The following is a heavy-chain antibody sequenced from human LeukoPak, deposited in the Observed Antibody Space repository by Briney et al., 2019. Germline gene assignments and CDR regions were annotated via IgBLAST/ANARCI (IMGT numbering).Heavy chain of an antibody. D-gene: IGHD1-26*01. CDR2: INHRGNT. V-gene: IGHV4-34*01. Sequence: PSETLSLTCAVYGGSFSGNFWSWVRQPPGKGLEWIGEINHRGNTNYNPSLKSRVTISVDTSKKQFSLRLSSVTAADTAVYYCARVPESVGINYFDSWGQGTQVTVSS. J-gene: IGHJ4*02. CDR1: GGSFSGNF. CDR3: ARVPESVGINYFDS.